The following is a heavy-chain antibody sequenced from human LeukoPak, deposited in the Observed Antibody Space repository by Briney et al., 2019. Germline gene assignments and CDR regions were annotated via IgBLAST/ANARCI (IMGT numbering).Heavy chain of an antibody. D-gene: IGHD3-10*01. CDR3: ARGLWGPRRLPYY. J-gene: IGHJ4*02. Sequence: SGTLSLTCAASGGSILTTNWWSWVRQPPGKGLEWIGEVHLSGASNYNPSLKSRVNMSIDKSKNQLSLELTSVTAADTAVYYCARGLWGPRRLPYYWGQGTLVTVSS. CDR1: GGSILTTNW. CDR2: VHLSGAS. V-gene: IGHV4-4*02.